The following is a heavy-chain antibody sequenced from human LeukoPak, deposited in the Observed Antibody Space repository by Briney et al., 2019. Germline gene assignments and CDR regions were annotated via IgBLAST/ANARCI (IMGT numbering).Heavy chain of an antibody. Sequence: PGGSLRLSCAASGFTFNTCAMTWVRQAPGRGLEWVSAISGSAGSTYYADSVKGRFTISRDNSKNTLYLQMNSLRAEDTAVYYCAKARDNREYYYDSSGYYYWGQGTLVTVSS. J-gene: IGHJ4*02. CDR1: GFTFNTCA. V-gene: IGHV3-23*01. CDR3: AKARDNREYYYDSSGYYY. D-gene: IGHD3-22*01. CDR2: ISGSAGST.